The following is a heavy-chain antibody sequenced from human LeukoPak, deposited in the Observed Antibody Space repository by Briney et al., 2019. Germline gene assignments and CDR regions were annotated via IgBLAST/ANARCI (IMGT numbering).Heavy chain of an antibody. Sequence: SETLSLTCTVSGGSISSGDYHWSWIRQPPGKGLEWIGYIYYSGSTYYNPSLKSRVTISVDTSKDQFSLKLSSVTAADTAVYYCARGSSGYYPTYFDYWGQGTLVTVSS. D-gene: IGHD3-22*01. CDR3: ARGSSGYYPTYFDY. CDR2: IYYSGST. V-gene: IGHV4-30-4*01. J-gene: IGHJ4*02. CDR1: GGSISSGDYH.